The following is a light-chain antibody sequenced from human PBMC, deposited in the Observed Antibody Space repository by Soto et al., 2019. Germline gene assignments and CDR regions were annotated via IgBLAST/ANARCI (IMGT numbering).Light chain of an antibody. CDR3: EQYGSSPRT. CDR1: QSVFNNH. Sequence: EIVLTQSPGTLSLSPGERATLSCSASQSVFNNHIGWYQQKPGQAPRLLIYGVSSRATGIPDRFSGSGSGTDFTLTISRLEPEDFAVYYCEQYGSSPRTFGQGTKVDIK. V-gene: IGKV3-20*01. CDR2: GVS. J-gene: IGKJ1*01.